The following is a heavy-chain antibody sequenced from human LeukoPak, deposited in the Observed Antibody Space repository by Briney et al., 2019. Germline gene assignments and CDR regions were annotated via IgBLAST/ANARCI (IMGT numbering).Heavy chain of an antibody. CDR3: ARTSARGSYYGYYFDY. D-gene: IGHD1-26*01. V-gene: IGHV4-59*01. CDR1: GGSISSYY. J-gene: IGHJ4*02. Sequence: SETLSLTCTVSGGSISSYYWSWIRQPPGKGLEWIGYIYYSGSTNYNPSLKRRVTISVDTSKNQFSLKLSSVTAADTAVYYCARTSARGSYYGYYFDYWGQGTLVTVSS. CDR2: IYYSGST.